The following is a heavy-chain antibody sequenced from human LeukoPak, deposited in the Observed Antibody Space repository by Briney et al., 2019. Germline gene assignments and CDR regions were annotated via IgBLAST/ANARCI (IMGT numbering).Heavy chain of an antibody. CDR3: ANDQILEGFDY. CDR2: ISYDGSNK. Sequence: PGGSLRLSCAASGYTFSCYGMHWVRQAPGQGLEWVAVISYDGSNKYYADSVNGRFTISRDNSKNTLYLQMNSLRAEDTAVYYCANDQILEGFDYWGQETLLTVSS. J-gene: IGHJ4*02. CDR1: GYTFSCYG. V-gene: IGHV3-30*18.